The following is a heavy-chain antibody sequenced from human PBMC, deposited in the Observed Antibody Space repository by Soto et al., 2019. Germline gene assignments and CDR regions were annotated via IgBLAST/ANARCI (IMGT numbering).Heavy chain of an antibody. Sequence: PGESLKISCKGSGYSFTSYWIGWVRQMPGKGLEWMGIIYPGDSDTRYSPSFQGQVTISADKSISTAYLQWSSLKASDTAMYYCARHRTYYDFWSGTHLDYWGQGTLVTVSS. CDR3: ARHRTYYDFWSGTHLDY. CDR2: IYPGDSDT. CDR1: GYSFTSYW. V-gene: IGHV5-51*01. D-gene: IGHD3-3*01. J-gene: IGHJ4*02.